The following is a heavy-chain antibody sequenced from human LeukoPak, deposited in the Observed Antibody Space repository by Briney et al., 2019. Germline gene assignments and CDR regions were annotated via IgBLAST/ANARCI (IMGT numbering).Heavy chain of an antibody. V-gene: IGHV3-23*01. CDR1: GFTFSSYA. D-gene: IGHD2-15*01. Sequence: GGSLRLSCAASGFTFSSYAMGWVRQAPGKGLEWVSAISGSGGSTYYADSVKGRFTISRDNSKNTLCLQMNSLRAEDTAVYYCAKQLGYCSDGSCYFPYWGQGTLVTVSS. J-gene: IGHJ4*02. CDR3: AKQLGYCSDGSCYFPY. CDR2: ISGSGGST.